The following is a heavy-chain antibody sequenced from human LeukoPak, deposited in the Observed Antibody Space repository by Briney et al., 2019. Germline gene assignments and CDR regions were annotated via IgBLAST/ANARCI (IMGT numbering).Heavy chain of an antibody. CDR1: GGSISSYY. J-gene: IGHJ4*02. D-gene: IGHD4-17*01. CDR2: IYYSGST. V-gene: IGHV4-59*01. Sequence: PSETLSLTCTVSGGSISSYYWSWIRQPPGKGLEWIGYIYYSGSTYYNPSLKSRVTISVDTSKNQFSLKLSSVTAADTAVYYCARNDYGDPPFDYWGQGTLVTVSS. CDR3: ARNDYGDPPFDY.